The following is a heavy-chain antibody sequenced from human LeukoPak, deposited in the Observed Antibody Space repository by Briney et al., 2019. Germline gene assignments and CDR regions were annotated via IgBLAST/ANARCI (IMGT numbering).Heavy chain of an antibody. D-gene: IGHD3-22*01. V-gene: IGHV3-33*08. J-gene: IGHJ4*02. CDR1: GFPFSSYW. CDR3: ARAYYYDSSGYYKKYYFDY. CDR2: IWYDGSNK. Sequence: GGSLRLSCVASGFPFSSYWMTWVRQAPGKGLEWVAVIWYDGSNKYYADSVKGRFTISRDNSKNTLYLQMNSLRAEDTAVYYCARAYYYDSSGYYKKYYFDYWGQGTLVTVSS.